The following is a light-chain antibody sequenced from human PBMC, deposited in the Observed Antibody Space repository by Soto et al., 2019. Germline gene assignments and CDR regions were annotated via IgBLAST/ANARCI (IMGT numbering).Light chain of an antibody. Sequence: QSVLTQPASVSGSPGQSITISCSGTSSDVGGYNYVSWYQQHPGKAPKLMIYGVSNRPSGVSDRFSGAKSGNAASLTISGLQADDKADYYCSSYTSSTAYVFGTGTKVTVL. CDR3: SSYTSSTAYV. J-gene: IGLJ1*01. V-gene: IGLV2-14*01. CDR1: SSDVGGYNY. CDR2: GVS.